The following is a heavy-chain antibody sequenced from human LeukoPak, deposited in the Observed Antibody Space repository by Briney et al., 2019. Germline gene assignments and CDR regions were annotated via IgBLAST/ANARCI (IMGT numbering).Heavy chain of an antibody. CDR1: GFTFSTYA. V-gene: IGHV3-23*01. D-gene: IGHD3-10*01. J-gene: IGHJ4*02. CDR2: ISGSGGST. CDR3: ARDGKGRNRIGYYFDY. Sequence: PGGSLRLSCAASGFTFSTYAMGWVRQAPGKGLEWVSGISGSGGSTYYADSVKGRFTISGDNSKNTLYLQMNSLRAEDTAVYYCARDGKGRNRIGYYFDYWGQGTLVTVSS.